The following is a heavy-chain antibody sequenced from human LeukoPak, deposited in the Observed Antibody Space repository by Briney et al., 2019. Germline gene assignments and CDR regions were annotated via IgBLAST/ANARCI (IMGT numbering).Heavy chain of an antibody. CDR3: ARGGWGATAPRVNWFDP. J-gene: IGHJ5*02. Sequence: ASVKVSCKASGYTFTGYYMHWVRQAPGQGLEWMGWINPNSGGTNYAQKFQGRVTMTRDTSISTAYMELSRLRSDDTAVYYCARGGWGATAPRVNWFDPWGQGTLVTVSS. V-gene: IGHV1-2*02. CDR1: GYTFTGYY. D-gene: IGHD1-26*01. CDR2: INPNSGGT.